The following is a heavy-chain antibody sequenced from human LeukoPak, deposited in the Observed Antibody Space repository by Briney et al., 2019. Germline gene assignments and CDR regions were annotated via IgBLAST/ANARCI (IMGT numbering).Heavy chain of an antibody. J-gene: IGHJ3*02. CDR3: AQKYHSDSFDM. D-gene: IGHD2-15*01. V-gene: IGHV3-30*03. CDR1: GLTFKSYG. CDR2: ISYDGGEK. Sequence: GGSLRLSCAASGLTFKSYGMHWVRQAPRQGLEWVAVISYDGGEKYYADSVKGRFTISRDDSKNTLYLQMNSLRAEDTAVYYYAQKYHSDSFDMWGQGTMVTVSS.